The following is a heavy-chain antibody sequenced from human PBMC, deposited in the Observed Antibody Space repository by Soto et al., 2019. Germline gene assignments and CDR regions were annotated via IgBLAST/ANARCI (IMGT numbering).Heavy chain of an antibody. V-gene: IGHV3-30*18. Sequence: GGPLRLSCAASGFTFSSYGMHWVRQAPGKGLEWVAVISYDGSNKYYADSVKGRFTISRDNSKNTLYLQMNSLRAEDTAVYYCAKDRGSSHFDYWGQGTLVTVSS. CDR3: AKDRGSSHFDY. CDR1: GFTFSSYG. J-gene: IGHJ4*02. D-gene: IGHD6-13*01. CDR2: ISYDGSNK.